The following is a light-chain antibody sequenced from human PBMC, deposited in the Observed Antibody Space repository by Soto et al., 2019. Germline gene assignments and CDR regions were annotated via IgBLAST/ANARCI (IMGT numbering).Light chain of an antibody. CDR1: SGDVGGYNY. CDR2: EVS. J-gene: IGLJ2*01. V-gene: IGLV2-14*01. Sequence: QSALTQHASVSGSPGQSITISCTGTSGDVGGYNYVSWYQQHPGKAPKLMIYEVSNRPSGVSNRFSGSKSGNTASLTISGLQAEDEADYYCSSYTSSSTLVVFGGGTKLTVL. CDR3: SSYTSSSTLVV.